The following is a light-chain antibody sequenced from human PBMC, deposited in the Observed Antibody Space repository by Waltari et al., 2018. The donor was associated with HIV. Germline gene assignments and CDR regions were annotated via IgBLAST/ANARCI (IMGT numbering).Light chain of an antibody. CDR1: TGAVTSGHS. CDR2: DTS. CDR3: LLSYGIPMI. Sequence: QAVVTQESSLTVSPGGTVTLTCGSDTGAVTSGHSYYWFQQRPGQTPVTLFFDTSRRHSWTPARFSGSRLGGVAALTLSGGQREDEADYYCLLSYGIPMIFGGGTKLTVL. J-gene: IGLJ2*01. V-gene: IGLV7-46*01.